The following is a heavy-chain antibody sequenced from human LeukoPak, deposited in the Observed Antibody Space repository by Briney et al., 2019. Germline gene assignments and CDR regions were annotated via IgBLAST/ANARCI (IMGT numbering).Heavy chain of an antibody. V-gene: IGHV4-59*01. CDR1: VGSISSYY. Sequence: PSETLSLTCTVSVGSISSYYWSWIRQPPGKGLEWIGYIYYSGSTNYNPSLKSRVTISVDTSKNQFSLKLSSVTAADTAVYYCARGHDSSGYYYVYWGQGTLVTVSS. J-gene: IGHJ4*02. D-gene: IGHD3-22*01. CDR3: ARGHDSSGYYYVY. CDR2: IYYSGST.